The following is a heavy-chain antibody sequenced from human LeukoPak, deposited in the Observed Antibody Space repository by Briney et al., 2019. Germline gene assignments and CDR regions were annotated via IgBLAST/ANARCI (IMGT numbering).Heavy chain of an antibody. V-gene: IGHV1-8*01. Sequence: GASVKVSCKASVYTFTSYDINWVRQATGQGLEWMGWMNPNSGNTGYAQKFQGRVTMTRNTSISTAYMELSSLRSEDTAVYYCASWDAITMVRGVIITGDYWGQGTLVTVSS. CDR3: ASWDAITMVRGVIITGDY. D-gene: IGHD3-10*01. CDR1: VYTFTSYD. J-gene: IGHJ4*02. CDR2: MNPNSGNT.